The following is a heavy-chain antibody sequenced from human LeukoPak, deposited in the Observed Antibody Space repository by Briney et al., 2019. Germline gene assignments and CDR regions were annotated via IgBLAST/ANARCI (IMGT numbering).Heavy chain of an antibody. D-gene: IGHD1-26*01. Sequence: GGSLRLSCAASGFTFSSYWMSWVRQAPGKGLEWVANIKNDGTVKNYVDSVKGRFTISRDNAKNSLYLQMNSLRVDDTATYYCAKGKVNHLGAFDQWGQGTLVTVSS. J-gene: IGHJ4*02. CDR3: AKGKVNHLGAFDQ. CDR1: GFTFSSYW. V-gene: IGHV3-7*03. CDR2: IKNDGTVK.